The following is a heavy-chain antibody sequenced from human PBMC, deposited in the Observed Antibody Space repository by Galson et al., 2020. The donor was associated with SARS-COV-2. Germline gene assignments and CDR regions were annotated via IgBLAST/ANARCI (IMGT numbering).Heavy chain of an antibody. V-gene: IGHV1-69*06. D-gene: IGHD1-26*01. CDR1: GGTFGTYG. CDR3: ARLVRVGPTRRGSDDI. Sequence: SVKVSCKSSGGTFGTYGIDWVRQAPGQGLEWMGGIVPSFGTTNYAQKFQGRVTIHADKSTNTAYLELSSLKSEDTALYYCARLVRVGPTRRGSDDIWGQGTMVTVSS. J-gene: IGHJ3*02. CDR2: IVPSFGTT.